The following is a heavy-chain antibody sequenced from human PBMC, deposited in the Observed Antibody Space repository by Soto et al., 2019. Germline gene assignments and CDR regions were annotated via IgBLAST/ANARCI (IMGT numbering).Heavy chain of an antibody. CDR3: ARYSSGSNYGMDV. D-gene: IGHD6-19*01. CDR1: GYIFTSYW. CDR2: IYPGDSDT. J-gene: IGHJ6*02. V-gene: IGHV5-51*01. Sequence: VESLKISCKGSGYIFTSYWICCCLQMPGKGLEWMGIIYPGDSDTRYSPSFQGQVTISADKSISTAYLQWSSLKASDTAMYYCARYSSGSNYGMDVWGQGTTVTVSS.